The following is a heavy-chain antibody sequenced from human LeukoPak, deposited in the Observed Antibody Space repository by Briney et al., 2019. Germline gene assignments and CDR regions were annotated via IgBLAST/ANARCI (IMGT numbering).Heavy chain of an antibody. CDR1: GYTFTSYG. V-gene: IGHV1-18*01. Sequence: VASVKVSCTASGYTFTSYGISWVRQAPGQGLEWMGWISAYNGNTNHAQKLQGRVTMTTDTSTSTAYMELRSLRSDDTAVYYCARDVKRQQLVLGYWGQGTLVTVSS. J-gene: IGHJ4*02. CDR3: ARDVKRQQLVLGY. D-gene: IGHD6-13*01. CDR2: ISAYNGNT.